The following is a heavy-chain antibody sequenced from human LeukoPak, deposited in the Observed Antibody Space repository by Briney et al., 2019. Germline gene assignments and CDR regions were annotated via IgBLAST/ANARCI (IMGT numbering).Heavy chain of an antibody. CDR2: ISTNGGST. V-gene: IGHV3-64*01. D-gene: IGHD3-16*01. J-gene: IGHJ3*02. CDR1: GFTFSSYA. CDR3: ARDRRGDDALDI. Sequence: PGGSLRLSCAASGFTFSSYAMHWVRQAPGKGLEYVSTISTNGGSTYYANSVKGIFTISRDNSKNTVYLQMGSLRAEDLAVYYCARDRRGDDALDIWGQGTMVTVSS.